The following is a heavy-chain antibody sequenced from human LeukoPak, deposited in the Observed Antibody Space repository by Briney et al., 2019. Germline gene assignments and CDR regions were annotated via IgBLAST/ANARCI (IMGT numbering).Heavy chain of an antibody. D-gene: IGHD6-13*01. V-gene: IGHV3-21*01. Sequence: GGSLRLSCAASGFTFSSYSMNWVRQAPGKGLEWVSSISSSSSYIYYADSVRGRFTISRDNATSSLYLQMNSLRAEDTAVYYCARGIAAAVPYYFDYWGQGTLVTVSS. CDR2: ISSSSSYI. J-gene: IGHJ4*02. CDR3: ARGIAAAVPYYFDY. CDR1: GFTFSSYS.